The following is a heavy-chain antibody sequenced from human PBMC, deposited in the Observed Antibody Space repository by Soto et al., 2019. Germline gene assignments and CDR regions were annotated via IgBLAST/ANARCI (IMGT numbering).Heavy chain of an antibody. Sequence: GGSLRLSCAASGFTFSSYAMSWVRQAPGKGLEWVSYISSSSSTIYYADSVKGRFTISRDNAKNSLYLQMNSLRAEDTAVYYCARLVRYGRLDYWGPGILVTVSS. J-gene: IGHJ4*02. D-gene: IGHD3-10*01. CDR3: ARLVRYGRLDY. V-gene: IGHV3-48*01. CDR1: GFTFSSYA. CDR2: ISSSSSTI.